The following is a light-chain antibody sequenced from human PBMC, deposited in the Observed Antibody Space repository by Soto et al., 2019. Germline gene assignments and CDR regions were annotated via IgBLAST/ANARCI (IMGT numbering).Light chain of an antibody. Sequence: IVLTQSPATLSLSPGERATLSCRASQSVSSSLAWYQQKPGQAPRLLISDASNRATGIPARFSGSGSGTDFTLTISSLEPEDFAVYYCQRHSDWPLTFGGGTKLEI. V-gene: IGKV3-11*01. J-gene: IGKJ4*01. CDR1: QSVSSS. CDR2: DAS. CDR3: QRHSDWPLT.